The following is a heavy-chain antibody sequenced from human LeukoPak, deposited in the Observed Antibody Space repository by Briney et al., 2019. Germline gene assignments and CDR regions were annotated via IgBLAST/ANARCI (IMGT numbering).Heavy chain of an antibody. CDR1: GFTFSSYA. D-gene: IGHD2-21*01. Sequence: GGSLRLSCAASGFTFSSYAMHWVRQAPGKGLEWVAVISYDGSNKYYADSVKGRFTISRDNSKNTLYLQMNRLTSDDTALFYCAVAPGDYWGQGTLVTVSS. CDR3: AVAPGDY. J-gene: IGHJ4*02. CDR2: ISYDGSNK. V-gene: IGHV3-30*04.